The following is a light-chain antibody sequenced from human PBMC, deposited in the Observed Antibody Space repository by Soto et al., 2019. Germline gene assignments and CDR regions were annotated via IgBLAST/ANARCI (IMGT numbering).Light chain of an antibody. CDR3: GSYASASLI. J-gene: IGLJ2*01. CDR1: SSDVGGYNY. V-gene: IGLV2-14*01. Sequence: QSVLTQPASVSGSPGQSITISCTGTSSDVGGYNYVSWYQQHPGKAPKLMIYEVSNRPSGVSNRFSGSKSANTASLTISGVQAEDEADYYCGSYASASLIFGGGTKLTVL. CDR2: EVS.